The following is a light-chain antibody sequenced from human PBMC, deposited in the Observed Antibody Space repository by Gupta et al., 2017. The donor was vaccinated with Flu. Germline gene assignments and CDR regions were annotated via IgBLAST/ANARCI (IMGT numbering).Light chain of an antibody. J-gene: IGKJ3*01. Sequence: SLCGMPTFICRPSHHGRYHSKKGIFIACYQQKPGHPPKLLIFWAATRESAVPDRFSGSGSGTDFTLTISSLQAEDVAVYYCQQEDSAPFTFGHGTKVDIK. CDR3: QQEDSAPFT. V-gene: IGKV4-1*01. CDR2: WAA. CDR1: HHGRYHSKKGIF.